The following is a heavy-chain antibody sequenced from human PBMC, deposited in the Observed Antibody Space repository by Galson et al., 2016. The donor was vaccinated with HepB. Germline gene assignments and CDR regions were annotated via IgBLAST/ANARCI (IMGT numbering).Heavy chain of an antibody. Sequence: PALVKPTQSLTLTCTFSGFSLSTTGVGMGWISQPPGKALEWLALIYWDDDKHYTPSLKSRLTVTKDTSQNQVVLTMTNMDPVDTATYYCAHGAGYFDFWGQGTLVTVSS. V-gene: IGHV2-5*02. CDR2: IYWDDDK. D-gene: IGHD6-19*01. J-gene: IGHJ4*02. CDR1: GFSLSTTGVG. CDR3: AHGAGYFDF.